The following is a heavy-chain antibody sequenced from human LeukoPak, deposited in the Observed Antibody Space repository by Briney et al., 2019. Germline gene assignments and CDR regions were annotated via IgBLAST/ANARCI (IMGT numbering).Heavy chain of an antibody. J-gene: IGHJ4*02. CDR1: GFVFSRDN. Sequence: GGSLRLSCIASGFVFSRDNMNWVRRAPEKGLEWVAHISEAIYYADSVQGRFTISRDNAKNSLYLQMSNLRAEDTAMYYCVREVGRPKTFYFDSWGRGTPVTVSS. V-gene: IGHV3-48*04. CDR3: VREVGRPKTFYFDS. D-gene: IGHD3-16*01. CDR2: ISEAI.